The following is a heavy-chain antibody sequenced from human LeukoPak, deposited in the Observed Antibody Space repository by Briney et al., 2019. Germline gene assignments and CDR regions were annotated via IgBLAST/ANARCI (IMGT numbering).Heavy chain of an antibody. CDR3: AKTTAGYSNSGDY. D-gene: IGHD6-6*01. J-gene: IGHJ4*02. Sequence: GGSLRLSCAASGFTVSSNYMSWVRQAPGKGLEWVSVIYSGGSTYYADSVKGRFTISRDNSKNTLYLQMNSLRAEDTAVYYCAKTTAGYSNSGDYWGQGTLVTVSS. CDR2: IYSGGST. V-gene: IGHV3-53*01. CDR1: GFTVSSNY.